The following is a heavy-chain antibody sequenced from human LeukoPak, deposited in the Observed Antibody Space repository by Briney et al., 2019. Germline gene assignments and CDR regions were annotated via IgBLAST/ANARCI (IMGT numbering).Heavy chain of an antibody. CDR2: INHSGST. Sequence: PSETLSLTCAVYGGSFSGYYWSWIRQPPGKGLEWIGEINHSGSTNYNPSLKSRVTISVDTSKNQFSLKLSSVTAADTAVYYCARYRDIVGATPLDYWGQGTLVTVSS. CDR1: GGSFSGYY. J-gene: IGHJ4*02. D-gene: IGHD1-26*01. V-gene: IGHV4-34*01. CDR3: ARYRDIVGATPLDY.